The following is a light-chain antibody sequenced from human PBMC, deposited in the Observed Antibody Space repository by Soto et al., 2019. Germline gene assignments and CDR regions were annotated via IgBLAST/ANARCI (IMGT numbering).Light chain of an antibody. J-gene: IGLJ2*01. CDR2: DVS. CDR1: SSDVGGYNY. Sequence: QSALTQPASVSGSPGQSITISCTGTSSDVGGYNYVSWHQQHPGKAPKLMIYDVSNRPSGVSNRFSGSKSGNTASLTISGLQAEDDADYYCSSYTSSSTLVVFGGGTKVTVL. V-gene: IGLV2-14*01. CDR3: SSYTSSSTLVV.